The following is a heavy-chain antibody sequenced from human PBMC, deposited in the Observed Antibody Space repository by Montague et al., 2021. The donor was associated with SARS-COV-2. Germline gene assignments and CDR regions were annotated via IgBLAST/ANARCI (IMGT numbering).Heavy chain of an antibody. CDR2: IYHSGSS. J-gene: IGHJ4*02. CDR1: ASSFSPSF. CDR3: ARGGGYSYGSLDY. V-gene: IGHV4-34*01. Sequence: SETLSLTCAVYASSFSPSFLRWIRPPKRKGLEWIGQIYHSGSSYYNPALKSRVTISVDTSKNQFSLKLSSVTAAYTAEYYCARGGGYSYGSLDYWGQVTLVTVAS. D-gene: IGHD5-18*01.